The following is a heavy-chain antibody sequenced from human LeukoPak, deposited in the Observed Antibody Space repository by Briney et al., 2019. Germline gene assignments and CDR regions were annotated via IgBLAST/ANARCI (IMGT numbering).Heavy chain of an antibody. CDR3: ARHFPPGISIAVAGDFDY. CDR1: GGSISSYY. Sequence: SETLSLTCTVSGGSISSYYWSWIRQPPGKGLEWIGYIYYSGSTNYNPSLKSRVTISVDTSKNQFSLKLSSVTAADTAVYYCARHFPPGISIAVAGDFDYWGQGTLVTVSS. D-gene: IGHD6-19*01. V-gene: IGHV4-59*08. J-gene: IGHJ4*02. CDR2: IYYSGST.